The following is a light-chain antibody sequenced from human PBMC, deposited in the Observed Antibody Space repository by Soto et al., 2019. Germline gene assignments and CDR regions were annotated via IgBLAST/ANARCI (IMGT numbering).Light chain of an antibody. CDR3: QHYGAAPIT. Sequence: DIQLTQSPSFLSASVGDRVTITCRASQGISSYLAWYQQKPGKAPKLLIYAASTLQSGVPSRFSGSGSGTEFTLTISSLQPEDFALYYCQHYGAAPITFGQGTRLEIK. J-gene: IGKJ5*01. V-gene: IGKV1-9*01. CDR1: QGISSY. CDR2: AAS.